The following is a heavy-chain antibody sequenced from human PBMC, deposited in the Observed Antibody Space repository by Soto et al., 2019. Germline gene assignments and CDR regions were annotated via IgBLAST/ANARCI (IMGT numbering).Heavy chain of an antibody. D-gene: IGHD3-3*01. CDR1: GFTFSSYG. J-gene: IGHJ6*02. Sequence: GGSLRLSCAASGFTFSSYGMHWVRQAPGKGLEWVAVISYDGSNKYYADSVKGRFTISRDNSKNTLYLQMNSLRAEDTAVYYCAKDRITIFGVAPYYYYYGMDVWGQGTTVTVSS. CDR3: AKDRITIFGVAPYYYYYGMDV. V-gene: IGHV3-30*18. CDR2: ISYDGSNK.